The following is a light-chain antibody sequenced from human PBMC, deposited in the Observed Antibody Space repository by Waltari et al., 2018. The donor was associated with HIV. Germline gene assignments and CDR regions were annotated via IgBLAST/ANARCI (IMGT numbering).Light chain of an antibody. CDR2: GAS. Sequence: DIQMTQSPASLAASVGDRVTITCRASQGINHYLDWYQQKPGKGPKLLISGASTLQSGVPSRFSGGGSGTDFTLTISGLQPGDVGTYFCHKYNSAPAFGQGTKVEIK. CDR3: HKYNSAPA. CDR1: QGINHY. J-gene: IGKJ1*01. V-gene: IGKV1-27*01.